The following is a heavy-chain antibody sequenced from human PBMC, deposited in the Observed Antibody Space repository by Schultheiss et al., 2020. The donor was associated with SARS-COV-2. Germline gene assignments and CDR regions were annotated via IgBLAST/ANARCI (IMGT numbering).Heavy chain of an antibody. CDR3: ARVPYYDFWSGYYIITRGILEN. J-gene: IGHJ4*02. V-gene: IGHV1-8*01. Sequence: ASVKVSCKASGYTFTSYDINWVRQATGQGLEWMGWMNPNSGNTGYAQKFQGRVTMTRNTSISTAYMELSSLRSEDTAVYYCARVPYYDFWSGYYIITRGILENWGQGTLVTVSS. D-gene: IGHD3-3*01. CDR1: GYTFTSYD. CDR2: MNPNSGNT.